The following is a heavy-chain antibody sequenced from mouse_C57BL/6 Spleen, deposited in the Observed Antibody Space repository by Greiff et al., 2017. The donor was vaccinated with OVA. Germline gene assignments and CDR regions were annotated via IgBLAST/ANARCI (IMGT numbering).Heavy chain of an antibody. CDR3: ARYKYYYGSSYAMDY. V-gene: IGHV7-3*01. D-gene: IGHD1-1*01. Sequence: VQLQQSGGGLVQPGGSLSLSCAASGFTFTDYYMSWVRQPPGKALEWLGFIRNKANGYTTEYSASVKGRFTISRDNSQSILYLQMNALRAEDSATYYCARYKYYYGSSYAMDYWGQGTSVTVSS. CDR2: IRNKANGYTT. CDR1: GFTFTDYY. J-gene: IGHJ4*01.